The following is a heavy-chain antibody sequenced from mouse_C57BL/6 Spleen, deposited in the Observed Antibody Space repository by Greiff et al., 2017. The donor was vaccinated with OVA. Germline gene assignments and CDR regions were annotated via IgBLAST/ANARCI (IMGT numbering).Heavy chain of an antibody. CDR1: GYSFTDYN. Sequence: EVKLQESGPELVKPGASVKISCKASGYSFTDYNMNWVKQSNGKSLEWIGVINPNYGTTSYNQKFKGKATLTVDQSSSTAYMQLNSLTSEDSAVYYCARGITTVVATHYYAMDYWGQGTSVTVSS. V-gene: IGHV1-39*01. CDR3: ARGITTVVATHYYAMDY. J-gene: IGHJ4*01. D-gene: IGHD1-1*01. CDR2: INPNYGTT.